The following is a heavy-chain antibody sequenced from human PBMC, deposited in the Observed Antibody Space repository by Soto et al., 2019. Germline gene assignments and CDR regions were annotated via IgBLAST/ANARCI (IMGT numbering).Heavy chain of an antibody. D-gene: IGHD1-26*01. CDR1: GFTFSTYW. Sequence: PGGSLRLSCAASGFTFSTYWMHWVRQAPGKGLVWVSHINSDGSHTTYADSVKGRFTISRDNAKNTLYLQMNSLRAEDTAVYNCAKDLGSYGIWYFDLWGRGTLVTVSS. J-gene: IGHJ2*01. CDR3: AKDLGSYGIWYFDL. V-gene: IGHV3-74*03. CDR2: INSDGSHT.